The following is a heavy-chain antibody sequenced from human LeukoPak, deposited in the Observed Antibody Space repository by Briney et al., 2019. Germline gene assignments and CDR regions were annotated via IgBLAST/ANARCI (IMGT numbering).Heavy chain of an antibody. J-gene: IGHJ4*02. Sequence: ASETLSLTCAVYGGSFSGYYWSWIRQPPGKGLEWIGEINHSGSTNYNPSLKSRVTISVDTSKNQFSLKLSSVTAADTAVYYCASQKDGYSFDYWGQGTLVTVSS. D-gene: IGHD5-24*01. CDR2: INHSGST. V-gene: IGHV4-34*01. CDR1: GGSFSGYY. CDR3: ASQKDGYSFDY.